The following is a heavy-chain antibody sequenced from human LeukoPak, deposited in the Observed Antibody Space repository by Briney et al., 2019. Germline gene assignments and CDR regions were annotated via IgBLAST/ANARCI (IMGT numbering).Heavy chain of an antibody. J-gene: IGHJ4*02. CDR3: ARDVGATLLIDY. CDR2: INPSGGNT. V-gene: IGHV1-46*01. Sequence: ASVKVSCKASGYTFTSYYMHWVRQAPGQGLEWMGIINPSGGNTSYAQKFQGRVTMTRNTSTTTVYMELSSLRSEDTAVYYCARDVGATLLIDYWGQGTLVTVSS. CDR1: GYTFTSYY. D-gene: IGHD3-10*01.